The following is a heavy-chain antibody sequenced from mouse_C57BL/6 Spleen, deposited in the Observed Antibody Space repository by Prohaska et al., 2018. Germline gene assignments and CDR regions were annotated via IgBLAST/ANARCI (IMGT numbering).Heavy chain of an antibody. CDR2: IYPGSGNT. D-gene: IGHD2-5*01. Sequence: QVQLQQSGPELVKPGASVKISCKASGYSFTSYYIHWVKQRPGQGLEWIGWIYPGSGNTKYNEKFKGKATLTADTSSSTAYMELRSLTSEDSAVYYCARGNSNYLYAMDYWGQGTSVTVSS. CDR1: GYSFTSYY. CDR3: ARGNSNYLYAMDY. J-gene: IGHJ4*01. V-gene: IGHV1-66*01.